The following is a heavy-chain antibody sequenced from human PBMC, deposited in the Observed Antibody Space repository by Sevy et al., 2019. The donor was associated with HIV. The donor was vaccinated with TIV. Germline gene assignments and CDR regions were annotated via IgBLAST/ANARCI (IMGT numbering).Heavy chain of an antibody. Sequence: SETLSLTCIVSGGPLDFYYWTWIRQTPGKRLEWIGHIYYSGMTPRYNPSLESRVTLSVDRSKNQFSLRMSSVTAADTAVYYCARGHVREASRPFDHWGQGTLVTVSS. CDR2: IYYSGMTP. J-gene: IGHJ5*02. V-gene: IGHV4-59*13. CDR1: GGPLDFYY. CDR3: ARGHVREASRPFDH. D-gene: IGHD1-26*01.